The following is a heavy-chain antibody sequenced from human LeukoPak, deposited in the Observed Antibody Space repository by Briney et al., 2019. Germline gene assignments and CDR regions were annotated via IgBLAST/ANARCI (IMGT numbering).Heavy chain of an antibody. CDR3: AKDGQL. V-gene: IGHV3-23*01. CDR1: GFTFSSYA. Sequence: GGSLRLSCVVSGFTFSSYAMSWVRQAPGKGLEWVSGISDSGGRTYYADSVKGRVTISRDNSKNTLYLQMNSLRAGDTAVYYCAKDGQLRGQGTLVTVSS. J-gene: IGHJ4*02. CDR2: ISDSGGRT. D-gene: IGHD5-24*01.